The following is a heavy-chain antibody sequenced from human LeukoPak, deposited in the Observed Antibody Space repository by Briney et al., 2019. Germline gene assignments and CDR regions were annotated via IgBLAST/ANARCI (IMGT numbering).Heavy chain of an antibody. J-gene: IGHJ6*02. Sequence: PSETLSLTCTVSGGSISDYYWSWIRQPPGKGLEWIGYISNSGSTNCNPSLKSRVTMSVDTSKNQFSLRLRSVTAADTAVYYCARDHLEFPADSSGYSSGYYYYYGMDVWGQGTTVTVSS. CDR2: ISNSGST. D-gene: IGHD3-22*01. CDR3: ARDHLEFPADSSGYSSGYYYYYGMDV. V-gene: IGHV4-4*08. CDR1: GGSISDYY.